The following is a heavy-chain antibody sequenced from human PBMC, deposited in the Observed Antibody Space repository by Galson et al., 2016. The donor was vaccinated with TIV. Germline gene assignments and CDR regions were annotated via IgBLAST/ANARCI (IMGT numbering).Heavy chain of an antibody. CDR1: GGIFRSYA. Sequence: SVKVSCTASGGIFRSYAISWVRQAPGQGPEWMGGIMAIFGTTTYAQKYQGRVTITADESTTTAYLELSSLRSEDTAVYYCAGPAQYLVRGWFDPWGQGTLVTVSS. CDR3: AGPAQYLVRGWFDP. V-gene: IGHV1-69*13. D-gene: IGHD3-10*01. J-gene: IGHJ5*02. CDR2: IMAIFGTT.